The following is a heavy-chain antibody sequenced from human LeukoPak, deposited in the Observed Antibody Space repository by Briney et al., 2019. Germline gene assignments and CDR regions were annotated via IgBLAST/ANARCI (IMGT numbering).Heavy chain of an antibody. D-gene: IGHD3-22*01. CDR1: GYTFTNYD. CDR2: INPNSGGT. CDR3: ASYYYDSSGYYPFDY. V-gene: IGHV1-2*02. Sequence: ASVKVSCKASGYTFTNYDINWVRQAPGQGLEWMGWINPNSGGTNYAQKFQGRVTMTRDTSISTAYMELSRLRSDDTAVYYCASYYYDSSGYYPFDYWGQGTLVTVSS. J-gene: IGHJ4*02.